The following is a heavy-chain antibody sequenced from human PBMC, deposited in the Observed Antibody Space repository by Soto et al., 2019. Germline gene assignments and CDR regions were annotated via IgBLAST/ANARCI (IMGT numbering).Heavy chain of an antibody. D-gene: IGHD3-9*01. CDR1: GGSFSGYY. Sequence: PSETLSLTCAVSGGSFSGYYWSWIRQPPGKGLEWIGEINHSGSTNYNPSLKSRVTISVDTSKNQFSLKLSSVTAADTAVYYCERPESQLLRLRYFAWLPKGHNCFDTWGQGTLVTVSS. CDR3: ERPESQLLRLRYFAWLPKGHNCFDT. J-gene: IGHJ5*02. CDR2: INHSGST. V-gene: IGHV4-34*01.